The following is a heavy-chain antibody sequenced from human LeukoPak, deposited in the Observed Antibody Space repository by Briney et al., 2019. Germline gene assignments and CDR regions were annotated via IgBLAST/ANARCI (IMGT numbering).Heavy chain of an antibody. CDR3: ARQNCSSTSCSLSPDY. CDR1: GGSISSYY. J-gene: IGHJ4*02. D-gene: IGHD2-2*01. CDR2: IYYSGST. V-gene: IGHV4-39*01. Sequence: SETLSLTCTVSGGSISSYYWGWIRQPPGKGLEWIGSIYYSGSTYYNPSLKSRVTISVDTSKNQFSLKLSSVTAADTAVYYCARQNCSSTSCSLSPDYWGQGTLVTVSS.